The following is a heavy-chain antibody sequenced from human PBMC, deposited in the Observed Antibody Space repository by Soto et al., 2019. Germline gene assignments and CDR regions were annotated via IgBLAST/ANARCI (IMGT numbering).Heavy chain of an antibody. CDR2: IYYSGST. CDR3: ARAAAHNWFAP. J-gene: IGHJ5*02. CDR1: GGSISSSSYY. Sequence: SETLSLTCTVSGGSISSSSYYWGWIRQPPGKGLEWIGSIYYSGSTYYNPSLKSRVTISVDTAKNQFSLKLSSVTAADTAVYYCARAAAHNWFAPWGQGTLVPVSS. V-gene: IGHV4-39*01. D-gene: IGHD6-13*01.